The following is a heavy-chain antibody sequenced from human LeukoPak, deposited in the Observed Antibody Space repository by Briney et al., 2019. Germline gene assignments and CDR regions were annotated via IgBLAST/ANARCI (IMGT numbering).Heavy chain of an antibody. J-gene: IGHJ4*02. CDR2: VNGDGST. Sequence: PSETLSLTCAVYRGSSSGYYWSWIRQPPGMGLEWIGDVNGDGSTSYNPSLQTRVSISGDTSKNQLSLKLTSVSAADTAVYYCASPATGNRDGFDYWSQGTLVSVSS. V-gene: IGHV4-34*01. D-gene: IGHD5-24*01. CDR3: ASPATGNRDGFDY. CDR1: RGSSSGYY.